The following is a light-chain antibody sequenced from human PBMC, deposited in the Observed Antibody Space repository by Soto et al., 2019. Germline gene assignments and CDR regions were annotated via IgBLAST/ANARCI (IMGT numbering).Light chain of an antibody. CDR2: DAS. CDR1: QPISSW. Sequence: ENKRSQSRRKRSESVGDRVTITCRASQPISSWLAWYHQKPGKAPKLLIYDASNLESGVPSMFSRRGSGTEFLLTSNCLQPEDSGICYCQQYVNYWTYRLGTEG. J-gene: IGKJ1*01. CDR3: QQYVNYWT. V-gene: IGKV1-5*01.